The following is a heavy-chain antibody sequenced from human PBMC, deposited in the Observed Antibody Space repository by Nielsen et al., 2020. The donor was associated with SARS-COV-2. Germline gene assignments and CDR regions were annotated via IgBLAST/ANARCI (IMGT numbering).Heavy chain of an antibody. CDR2: ISSSSSTI. V-gene: IGHV3-48*01. CDR1: GFTFSSYS. J-gene: IGHJ6*02. CDR3: ARDVDTAMVYYYGMDV. Sequence: GESLKISCAASGFTFSSYSMSWVRQAPGKGLEWVSYISSSSSTIYYADSVKGRFTISRDNAKNSLYLQMNSLRAEDTAVYYCARDVDTAMVYYYGMDVWGQGTTVTVSS. D-gene: IGHD5-18*01.